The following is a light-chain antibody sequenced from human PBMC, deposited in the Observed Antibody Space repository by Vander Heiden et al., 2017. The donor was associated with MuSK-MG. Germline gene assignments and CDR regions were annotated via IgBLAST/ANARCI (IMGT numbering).Light chain of an antibody. CDR2: WAS. J-gene: IGKJ4*01. CDR1: QSLLYSFNNKNY. CDR3: QQDFGAPFT. V-gene: IGKV4-1*01. Sequence: DIVMTQSPDSLTVSLGERATINCKSSQSLLYSFNNKNYLAWYQQKPGQPPKLLTYWASTRESGVPARFSGSGSGTDFTLTITSLQAEDVAVYYCQQDFGAPFTFGGGTRVDLK.